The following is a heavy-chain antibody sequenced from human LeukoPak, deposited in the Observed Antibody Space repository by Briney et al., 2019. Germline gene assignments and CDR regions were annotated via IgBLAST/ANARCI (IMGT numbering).Heavy chain of an antibody. CDR1: GYTFTSYG. J-gene: IGHJ4*02. CDR3: ARYPLSYSSNWHYYFDY. D-gene: IGHD6-13*01. V-gene: IGHV1-18*01. CDR2: ISGSNGNT. Sequence: ASVKVSCKASGYTFTSYGVSWVRQAPGQGLEWMGWISGSNGNTNNAQKVQGRVTMTTDTSTSTAYMELRSLRSDDTAVYYCARYPLSYSSNWHYYFDYWGQGTLLTVSA.